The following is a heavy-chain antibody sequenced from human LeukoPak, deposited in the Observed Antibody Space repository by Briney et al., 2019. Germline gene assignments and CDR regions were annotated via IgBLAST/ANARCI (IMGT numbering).Heavy chain of an antibody. CDR2: INHSGST. J-gene: IGHJ5*02. CDR1: GGSFSGYY. V-gene: IGHV4-34*01. CDR3: ARGGPITMVRGVIIHWFDP. Sequence: SETLSLTYAVYGGSFSGYYWSWIRQPPGKGLEWIGEINHSGSTNYNPSLKSRVTISVDTSKNQFSLKLSSVTAADTAVYYCARGGPITMVRGVIIHWFDPWGQGTLVTVSS. D-gene: IGHD3-10*01.